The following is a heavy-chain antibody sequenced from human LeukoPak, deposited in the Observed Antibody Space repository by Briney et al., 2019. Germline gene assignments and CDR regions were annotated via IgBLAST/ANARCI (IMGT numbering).Heavy chain of an antibody. CDR1: GGSISSYY. CDR3: ASTYCSSTSCYDY. V-gene: IGHV4-59*12. Sequence: SETLSLTCTVSGGSISSYYWSWIRQPPGKGLEWIGYIYYSGSTNYNPSLKSRVTISVDTSKNQFSLKLSSVTAADTAVYYCASTYCSSTSCYDYWGQGTLVTVSS. J-gene: IGHJ4*02. CDR2: IYYSGST. D-gene: IGHD2-2*01.